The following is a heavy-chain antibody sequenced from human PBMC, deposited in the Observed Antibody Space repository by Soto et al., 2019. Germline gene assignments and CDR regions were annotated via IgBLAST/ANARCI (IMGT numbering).Heavy chain of an antibody. CDR2: IFYSGST. J-gene: IGHJ5*02. D-gene: IGHD5-18*01. Sequence: QVQLQESGPGLVKPSETLSLTCTVSGGSISSYNWGWIRQSPGKGLEWIGYIFYSGSTSYNPSLERRVTTSVDTSNNQCSLRLSSVTAADTAVYYCARHDGYGWFDPWGQGTLVTVSS. CDR3: ARHDGYGWFDP. V-gene: IGHV4-59*08. CDR1: GGSISSYN.